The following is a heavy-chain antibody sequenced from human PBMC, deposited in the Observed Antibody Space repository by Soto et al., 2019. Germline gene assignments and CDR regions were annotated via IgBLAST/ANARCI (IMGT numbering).Heavy chain of an antibody. CDR1: GFTFSSYD. V-gene: IGHV3-23*01. CDR3: AARYNWNYFDY. J-gene: IGHJ4*02. CDR2: ISGSGDST. D-gene: IGHD1-20*01. Sequence: EVQLLESGGGLVQPGGSLRLSCAASGFTFSSYDMSWVRQAPGKGLEWVSAISGSGDSTYYADSVKGRFTISRDNSKNTLYLQMNSLRAEDTAVYYCAARYNWNYFDYWGQGTLVTVSS.